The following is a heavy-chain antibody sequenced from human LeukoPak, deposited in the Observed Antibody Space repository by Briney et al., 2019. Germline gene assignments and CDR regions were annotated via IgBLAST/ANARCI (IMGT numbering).Heavy chain of an antibody. J-gene: IGHJ4*02. CDR2: IFGSGGSP. Sequence: GGSLRLSCEASGFTFCSFAMYWVRQAPGKGLDWIAGIFGSGGSPHYADSVKGRFTISRDNSKNTVYLQINSLRAEDTAVYYCGKTTAGYSSGQKPAWPVDYWGQGTLVTVSS. CDR1: GFTFCSFA. CDR3: GKTTAGYSSGQKPAWPVDY. D-gene: IGHD5-18*01. V-gene: IGHV3-23*01.